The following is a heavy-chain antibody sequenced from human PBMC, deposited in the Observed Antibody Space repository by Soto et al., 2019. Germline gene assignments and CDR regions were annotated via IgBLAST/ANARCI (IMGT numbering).Heavy chain of an antibody. CDR3: ARDDALRFSGV. J-gene: IGHJ6*04. Sequence: GGSLRLSCAASGFTFSSYWMSWVRQAPGKGLEWVANIKQDGSEKYYVDSVKGRFTISRDNAKNSLYPQMNSLRAEDTAVYYCARDDALRFSGVWGKGTTVTVSS. D-gene: IGHD3-3*01. V-gene: IGHV3-7*01. CDR1: GFTFSSYW. CDR2: IKQDGSEK.